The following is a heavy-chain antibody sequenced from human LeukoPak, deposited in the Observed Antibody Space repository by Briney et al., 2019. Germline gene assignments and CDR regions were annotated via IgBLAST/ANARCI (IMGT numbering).Heavy chain of an antibody. CDR2: TYYRSKWFY. J-gene: IGHJ4*02. Sequence: SQTLSLTCAISGDSVSSNTAAWYWIRQSPSRGLEWLGRTYYRSKWFYEYAASVRSRITINVDTSKNQFSLQLSSVTPEDTAVYYCARASGMVRGVNPGLVDYWGQGTLVTVSS. V-gene: IGHV6-1*01. D-gene: IGHD3-10*01. CDR1: GDSVSSNTAA. CDR3: ARASGMVRGVNPGLVDY.